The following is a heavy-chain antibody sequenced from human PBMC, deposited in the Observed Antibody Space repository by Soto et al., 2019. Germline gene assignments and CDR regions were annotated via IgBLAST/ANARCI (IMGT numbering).Heavy chain of an antibody. V-gene: IGHV3-23*01. CDR3: ANLAGGWYEAFGI. Sequence: EVQLLESGGGLVQPGGSLRLSCAASGFTFSSYAMTWVRQAPGKGLEWVSSISGSGGSAYYADSVKGRFTISRDNSKNTLDLQINSRRAEDTAVYYCANLAGGWYEAFGIWGQGTMVTVSS. CDR2: ISGSGGSA. J-gene: IGHJ3*02. D-gene: IGHD6-19*01. CDR1: GFTFSSYA.